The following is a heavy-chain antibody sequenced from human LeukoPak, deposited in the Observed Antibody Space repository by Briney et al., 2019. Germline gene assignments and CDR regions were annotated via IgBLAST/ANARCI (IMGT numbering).Heavy chain of an antibody. D-gene: IGHD5-12*01. V-gene: IGHV3-33*06. Sequence: KVSCKASGYTFAGYYMHWVRQAPGEGLEWVAVIWYDGSKKYYADSVKGRFTISRDNSKNTLYLQMNSLRAEDTAVYYCAKEWYSGYASGDYYYHYMDVWGKGTTVTVSS. CDR3: AKEWYSGYASGDYYYHYMDV. CDR1: GYTFAGYY. J-gene: IGHJ6*03. CDR2: IWYDGSKK.